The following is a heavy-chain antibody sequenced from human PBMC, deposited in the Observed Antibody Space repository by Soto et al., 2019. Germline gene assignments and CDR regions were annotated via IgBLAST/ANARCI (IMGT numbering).Heavy chain of an antibody. CDR1: SYSISSSNW. J-gene: IGHJ5*02. CDR2: IYYSGST. D-gene: IGHD3-10*01. Sequence: SETLSLTCAVSSYSISSSNWWGWIRQPPGKGLEWIGYIYYSGSTYYNPSLRSRVTMSVDTSKNQFSLKLNSVTAADTAVYYCARGPITMVRRGVLGWFGPWGQGTLVTVSS. CDR3: ARGPITMVRRGVLGWFGP. V-gene: IGHV4-28*03.